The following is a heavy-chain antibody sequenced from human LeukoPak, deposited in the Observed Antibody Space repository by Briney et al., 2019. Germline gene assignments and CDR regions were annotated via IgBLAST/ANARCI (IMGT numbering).Heavy chain of an antibody. Sequence: ASVKVSCKASGGTFSSYAISWVRQAPGQGLEWMGGIIPIFGTANYARKFQGRVTITTDESTSTAYMELSSLRSEDTAVYYCARALHSSGDYYYYYMDVWGKGTTVTVSS. V-gene: IGHV1-69*05. J-gene: IGHJ6*03. CDR2: IIPIFGTA. CDR1: GGTFSSYA. D-gene: IGHD6-19*01. CDR3: ARALHSSGDYYYYYMDV.